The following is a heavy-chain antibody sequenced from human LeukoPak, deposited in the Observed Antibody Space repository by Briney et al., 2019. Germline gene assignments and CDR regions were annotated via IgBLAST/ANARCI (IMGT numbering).Heavy chain of an antibody. CDR2: IYYSGST. Sequence: SETLSLTCTVSGGSISSSSYYWGWIRQPPGKGLEWIGSIYYSGSTYYNPSLKSRVTISVDTSKNQFSLKLSSVTAADTAVYYCATILWFGELEYFDYWGQGTLVTVSS. J-gene: IGHJ4*02. D-gene: IGHD3-10*01. CDR1: GGSISSSSYY. CDR3: ATILWFGELEYFDY. V-gene: IGHV4-39*07.